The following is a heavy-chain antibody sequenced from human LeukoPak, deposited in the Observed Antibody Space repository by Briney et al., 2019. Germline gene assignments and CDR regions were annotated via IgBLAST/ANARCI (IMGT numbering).Heavy chain of an antibody. CDR3: ARGAKMNP. Sequence: SETLSLTCAVYGGSFSGYYWSWIRQPPGKGLEWIGEINHSGSTNYNPSLKSRVTISVDTSKNQFSLKLSSVTAADTAVYYCARGAKMNPWGQGTLVTVSS. CDR2: INHSGST. CDR1: GGSFSGYY. V-gene: IGHV4-34*01. J-gene: IGHJ5*02.